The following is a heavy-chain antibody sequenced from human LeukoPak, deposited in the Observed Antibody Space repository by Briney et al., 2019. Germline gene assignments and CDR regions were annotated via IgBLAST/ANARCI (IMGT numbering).Heavy chain of an antibody. V-gene: IGHV3-30*18. CDR2: ISYDGSNK. CDR1: GFTFSSYG. D-gene: IGHD3-22*01. J-gene: IGHJ4*02. CDR3: AKIMGSQDYDGNFDY. Sequence: PGGSLRLSCAASGFTFSSYGMHWVRQAPGKGLEWVAVISYDGSNKYYADSVKGRFTISRDNSKNTLYLQMNSLRAEDTAVYYCAKIMGSQDYDGNFDYWGQGTLVTVSS.